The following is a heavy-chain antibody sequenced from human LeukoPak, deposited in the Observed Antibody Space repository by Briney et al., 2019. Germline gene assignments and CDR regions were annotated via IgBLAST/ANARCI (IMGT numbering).Heavy chain of an antibody. CDR1: GFTFDDYA. CDR2: ISWNSGSI. D-gene: IGHD1-26*01. CDR3: ARSYSGSFPMGY. Sequence: TGGSLRLSCAASGFTFDDYAMHWVRQAPGKGLEWVSGISWNSGSIGYADSVKGRFTISRDNAKNSLYLQMNSLRAEDTAVYYCARSYSGSFPMGYWGQGTLVTVSS. V-gene: IGHV3-9*01. J-gene: IGHJ4*02.